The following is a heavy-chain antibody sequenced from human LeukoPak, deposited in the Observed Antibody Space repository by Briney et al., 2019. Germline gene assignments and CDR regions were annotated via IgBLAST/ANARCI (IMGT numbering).Heavy chain of an antibody. D-gene: IGHD1-26*01. Sequence: QPGGSLRLSCAASGFTFSNYWMSWVRQAPGKGLERVANIKQDGSEKNYVDSVKGRFTISRDNAKNSLYLQMNSLRADDTAVYYCARAWGIVGGTSDYWGQGTLVTVSS. J-gene: IGHJ4*02. V-gene: IGHV3-7*05. CDR3: ARAWGIVGGTSDY. CDR1: GFTFSNYW. CDR2: IKQDGSEK.